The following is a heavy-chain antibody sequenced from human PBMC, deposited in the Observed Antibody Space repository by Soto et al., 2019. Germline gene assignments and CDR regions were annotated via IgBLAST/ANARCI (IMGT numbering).Heavy chain of an antibody. Sequence: QVQLVESGGGVVQPGRSLRLSCAASGFTFSSYAMHWVRQAPGKGLEWVAVISYDGSNKYYADSVKGRFTISRDNSKNTLYLQMNSLRAEDTAVYYCARDVNYYGSDPRDYYYYGMDVWGQGTTVTVSS. CDR2: ISYDGSNK. CDR3: ARDVNYYGSDPRDYYYYGMDV. V-gene: IGHV3-30-3*01. D-gene: IGHD3-10*01. J-gene: IGHJ6*02. CDR1: GFTFSSYA.